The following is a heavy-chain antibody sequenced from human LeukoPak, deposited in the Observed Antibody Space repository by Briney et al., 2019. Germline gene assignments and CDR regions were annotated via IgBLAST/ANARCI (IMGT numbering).Heavy chain of an antibody. Sequence: GESLKISCKGSGYSFTSYWIGWVRQMPGKGLQWMGIIYPGDSDTRYSPSFQGQDTISADKSISTAYLQWSSLKASDTAMYYCARQRVAARFDAFDIWGQGTMVTVSS. CDR2: IYPGDSDT. D-gene: IGHD6-6*01. CDR1: GYSFTSYW. J-gene: IGHJ3*02. V-gene: IGHV5-51*01. CDR3: ARQRVAARFDAFDI.